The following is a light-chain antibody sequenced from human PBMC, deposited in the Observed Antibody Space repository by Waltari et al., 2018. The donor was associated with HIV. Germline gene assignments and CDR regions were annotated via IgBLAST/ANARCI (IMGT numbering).Light chain of an antibody. CDR2: EVT. CDR3: SSYAGSNNVL. Sequence: QSALTQPPSASGSPGQSVAISCTGTSSDVGGYNSVSWYHQHPGKAPKLMIYEVTKRPSGVPDRFSGSKSGTASLTVSGLQAEDEADYYCSSYAGSNNVLFGGGTKLTVL. CDR1: SSDVGGYNS. J-gene: IGLJ2*01. V-gene: IGLV2-8*01.